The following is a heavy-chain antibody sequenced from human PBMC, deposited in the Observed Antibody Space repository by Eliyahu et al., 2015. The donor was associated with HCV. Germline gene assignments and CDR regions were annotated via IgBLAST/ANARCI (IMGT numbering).Heavy chain of an antibody. D-gene: IGHD6-13*01. CDR2: INSRGGNSNT. CDR3: AKGKGAAVNYYFDY. V-gene: IGHV3-23*01. CDR1: GFTFGDYA. J-gene: IGHJ4*02. Sequence: EVQVLESGGGLVQPGGSLRLSCAASGFTFGDYAMNWVRQAPGKGLGYVSGINSRGGNSNTYYADSVKGRFTISRDNSKNVVFLQINSLTTGDTAVYYCAKGKGAAVNYYFDYWGQGTLVTVSS.